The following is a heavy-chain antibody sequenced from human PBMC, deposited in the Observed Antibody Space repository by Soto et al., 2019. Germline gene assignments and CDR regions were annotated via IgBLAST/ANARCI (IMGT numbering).Heavy chain of an antibody. J-gene: IGHJ6*02. CDR1: GGTFSSYA. V-gene: IGHV1-69*12. CDR3: AXXXDXXXSHXXMDV. CDR2: IIPIFGTA. Sequence: QVQLVQSGAEVKKPGSSVKVSCKASGGTFSSYAISWVRQAPGQGLEWMGGIIPIFGTANYAQKFQGRGKSTADESTSTATRELSSLRSEDTAVYYGAXXXDXXXSHXXMDVWGQGPTVTVSS.